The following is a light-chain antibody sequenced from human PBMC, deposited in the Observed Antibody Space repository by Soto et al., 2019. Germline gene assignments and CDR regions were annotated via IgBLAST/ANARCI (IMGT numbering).Light chain of an antibody. J-gene: IGKJ2*01. Sequence: EMVMTQSRATLSVSPGERATLSCRASQNLSRNLAWYQQQPGQAPRLLIFYASTRATGIPARFSGSGSGTDFTLTISSLQSEDFAVYYCQQYDKWPQTFGQGTKLEIK. CDR2: YAS. V-gene: IGKV3-15*01. CDR1: QNLSRN. CDR3: QQYDKWPQT.